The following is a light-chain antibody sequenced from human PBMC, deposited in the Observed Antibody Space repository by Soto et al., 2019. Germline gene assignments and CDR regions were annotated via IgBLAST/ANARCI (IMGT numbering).Light chain of an antibody. CDR3: QQYNSYSLT. CDR1: QGSSSW. V-gene: IGKV1-5*03. Sequence: DIPMTQSPSTLSASVGDRVTITCRASQGSSSWLAWYQQKPGKAPKLLIYKASSLESGVPSRFSGSGSGTEFTLTISSLQPDDFATYYCQQYNSYSLTFGGGTKVEIK. CDR2: KAS. J-gene: IGKJ4*01.